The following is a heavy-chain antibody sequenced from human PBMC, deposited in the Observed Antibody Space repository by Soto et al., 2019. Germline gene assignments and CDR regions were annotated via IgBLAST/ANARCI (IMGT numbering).Heavy chain of an antibody. V-gene: IGHV3-7*01. CDR3: ARDQVMITFGGVIVKGYYFDY. J-gene: IGHJ4*02. D-gene: IGHD3-16*02. CDR1: GFPFSSYW. CDR2: IKQDGSEK. Sequence: GGSLRLSCAASGFPFSSYWMSWVRPAPGKGLEWVANIKQDGSEKYYVDSVKGRFTISRDNAKNSLYLQMNSLRAEDTAVYYCARDQVMITFGGVIVKGYYFDYWGQGTLVTVS.